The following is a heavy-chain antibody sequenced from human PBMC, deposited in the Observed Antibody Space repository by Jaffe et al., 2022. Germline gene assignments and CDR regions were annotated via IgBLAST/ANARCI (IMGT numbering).Heavy chain of an antibody. CDR2: IRSKAYGGTT. D-gene: IGHD6-6*01. CDR3: TRDQSWYSSSPSSFDY. V-gene: IGHV3-49*03. Sequence: EVQLVESGGGLVQPGRSLRLSCTASGFTFGDYAMSWFRQAPGKGLEWVGFIRSKAYGGTTEYAASVKGRFTISRDDSKSIAYLQMNSLKTEDTAVYYCTRDQSWYSSSPSSFDYWGQGTLVTVSS. J-gene: IGHJ4*02. CDR1: GFTFGDYA.